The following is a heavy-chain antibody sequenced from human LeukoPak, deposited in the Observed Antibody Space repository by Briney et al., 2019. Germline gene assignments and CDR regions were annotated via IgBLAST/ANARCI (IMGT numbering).Heavy chain of an antibody. D-gene: IGHD1-1*01. CDR2: ISSSSYI. CDR3: AGQLERQLFWFDP. V-gene: IGHV3-21*01. CDR1: GFTFSSCS. J-gene: IGHJ5*02. Sequence: GGSLRLSCAASGFTFSSCSMNWVRQAPGKGLEWVSSISSSSYIYYADSVKGRFTISRDNAKNSLYLQMNSLRAEDTAVYYCAGQLERQLFWFDPWGQGTLVTVSS.